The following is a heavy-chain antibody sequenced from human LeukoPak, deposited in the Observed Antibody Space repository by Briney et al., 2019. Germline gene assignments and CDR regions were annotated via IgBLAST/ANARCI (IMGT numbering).Heavy chain of an antibody. Sequence: SETLSLTCTVSGGSISSYYWSWIRQPPGKGLEWIGYIYYGGSTNYNPSLKSRVTISVDTSKNQFSLKLSSVTAADTAVYYCARGSSWYGSVYWFDPWGQGTLVTVSS. CDR3: ARGSSWYGSVYWFDP. CDR1: GGSISSYY. CDR2: IYYGGST. J-gene: IGHJ5*02. D-gene: IGHD6-13*01. V-gene: IGHV4-59*01.